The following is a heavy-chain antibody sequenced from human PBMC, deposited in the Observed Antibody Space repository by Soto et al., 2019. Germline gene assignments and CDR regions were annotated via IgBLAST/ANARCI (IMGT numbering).Heavy chain of an antibody. D-gene: IGHD4-4*01. Sequence: ASVKVSCKVSGYTLTELSMHWVRQAPGKGLEWMGGFDPEDGETIYAQKFQGRVTMTEDTSTDTAYMELSSLRSEDTAVYYCATDYDYSNYEPGLFDYWGQGTLVTVSS. J-gene: IGHJ4*02. V-gene: IGHV1-24*01. CDR2: FDPEDGET. CDR3: ATDYDYSNYEPGLFDY. CDR1: GYTLTELS.